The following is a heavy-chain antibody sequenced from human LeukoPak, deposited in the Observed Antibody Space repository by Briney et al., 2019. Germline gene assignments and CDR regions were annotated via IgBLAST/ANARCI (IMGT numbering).Heavy chain of an antibody. CDR1: GGSISSSSYY. D-gene: IGHD6-19*01. Sequence: SETLSLTCTVSGGSISSSSYYWGWIRQPPGKGLEWIGSIYYSGSTYYNPSLKSRVTISVDTSKNQFSLKLSSVTAADTAVYYCARRVMYSSGRYTIDYWGQGTLVTVSS. CDR2: IYYSGST. V-gene: IGHV4-39*01. CDR3: ARRVMYSSGRYTIDY. J-gene: IGHJ4*02.